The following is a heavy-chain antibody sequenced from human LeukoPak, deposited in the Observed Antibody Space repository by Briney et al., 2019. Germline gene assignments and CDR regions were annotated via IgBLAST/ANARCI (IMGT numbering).Heavy chain of an antibody. V-gene: IGHV3-9*01. Sequence: GGSLRLSCAASGFTFDDYAMHWVRQAPGKGLEWVSGISWNSGSIGYADSVKGRFTISRDNAKNPLYLQMNSLRAEDTAVYYCARGGLTGYYTYTLYWGQGTLVTVSS. CDR3: ARGGLTGYYTYTLY. J-gene: IGHJ4*02. CDR1: GFTFDDYA. D-gene: IGHD3-9*01. CDR2: ISWNSGSI.